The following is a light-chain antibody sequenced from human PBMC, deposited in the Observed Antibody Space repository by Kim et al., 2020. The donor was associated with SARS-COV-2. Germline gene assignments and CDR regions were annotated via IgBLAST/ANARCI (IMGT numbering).Light chain of an antibody. CDR1: QSLLYYVNNKDF. CDR3: QQYYTAPYT. Sequence: RATINCKSSQSLLYYVNNKDFLAGYQHKPGQPPKRLISWASTRESGVPDRFSGSGSGTDFTLTITSLQAEDVAVYVCQQYYTAPYTFGQGTKLEI. V-gene: IGKV4-1*01. J-gene: IGKJ2*01. CDR2: WAS.